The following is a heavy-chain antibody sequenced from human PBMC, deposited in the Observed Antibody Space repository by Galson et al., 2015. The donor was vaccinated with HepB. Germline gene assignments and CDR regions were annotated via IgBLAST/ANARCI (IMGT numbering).Heavy chain of an antibody. J-gene: IGHJ4*02. V-gene: IGHV3-23*01. CDR1: GFTFSDYA. CDR3: AKVGRANADYHYFHF. D-gene: IGHD4-17*01. Sequence: SLRLSCAASGFTFSDYAMSWVRQAPGKGLEWVSGFSVIGNTHYAGSVKGRFTISRDDSKNTLYLQMNSLRAEDTAAYYCAKVGRANADYHYFHFCGQGALVTASS. CDR2: FSVIGNT.